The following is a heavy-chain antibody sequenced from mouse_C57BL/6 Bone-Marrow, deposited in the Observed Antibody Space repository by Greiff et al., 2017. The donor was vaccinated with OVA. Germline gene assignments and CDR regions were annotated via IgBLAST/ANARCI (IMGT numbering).Heavy chain of an antibody. D-gene: IGHD6-1*01. CDR3: ARVGKRKRFSY. J-gene: IGHJ3*01. CDR1: GFTFSSYG. CDR2: ISSGGSYT. V-gene: IGHV5-6*01. Sequence: EVMLVESGGDLVKPGGSLKLSCAASGFTFSSYGMSWVSQTPDTRLEWVATISSGGSYTYYPDSVKGRFTFPRDHANNTLYLQMSSLNSEDTAMYYCARVGKRKRFSYWGQGTLVTVSA.